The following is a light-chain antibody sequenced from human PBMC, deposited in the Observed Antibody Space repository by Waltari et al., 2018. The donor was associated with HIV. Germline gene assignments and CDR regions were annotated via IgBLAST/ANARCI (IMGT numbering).Light chain of an antibody. CDR1: QSMSSSY. Sequence: EIVLTQSPGTLSLSPGERATLSCRASQSMSSSYLAWYQQKPGQAPRLLIYGASSRATGIPDRFSASGSETDFTLTISRLEPEDFAVYYCQQYGSSPPITFGQGTRLEIK. CDR3: QQYGSSPPIT. V-gene: IGKV3-20*01. J-gene: IGKJ5*01. CDR2: GAS.